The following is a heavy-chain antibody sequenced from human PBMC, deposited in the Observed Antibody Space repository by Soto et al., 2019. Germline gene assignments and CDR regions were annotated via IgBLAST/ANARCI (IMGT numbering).Heavy chain of an antibody. V-gene: IGHV3-30*18. Sequence: PGGSLRLSCAASGFTFSTSGIHWVRQAPGKGLEWVAVISYDGSKKYYADSVEGRFTISRDNSKNTLYLQMNSLRAEDTAVYYCAKDLPPESGIYDQLYYYYGMDAWGQGTRVTVSS. CDR1: GFTFSTSG. CDR2: ISYDGSKK. J-gene: IGHJ6*02. D-gene: IGHD1-26*01. CDR3: AKDLPPESGIYDQLYYYYGMDA.